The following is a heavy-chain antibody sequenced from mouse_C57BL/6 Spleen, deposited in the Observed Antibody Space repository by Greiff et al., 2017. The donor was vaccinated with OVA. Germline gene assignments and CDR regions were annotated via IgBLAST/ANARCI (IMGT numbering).Heavy chain of an antibody. V-gene: IGHV1-26*01. J-gene: IGHJ2*01. CDR2: INPNNGGT. D-gene: IGHD2-5*01. Sequence: EVQLQQSGPELVKPGASVKISCKASGYTFTDYYMNWVKQSHGKSLEWIGDINPNNGGTSYNQKFKGKATLTVDKSSSTAYMELRSLTSEDSAVYYCARGYYSNYVDFDYWGQGTTLTVSS. CDR3: ARGYYSNYVDFDY. CDR1: GYTFTDYY.